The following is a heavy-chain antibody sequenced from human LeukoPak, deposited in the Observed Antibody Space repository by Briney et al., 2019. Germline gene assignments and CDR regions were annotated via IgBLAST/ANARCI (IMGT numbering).Heavy chain of an antibody. V-gene: IGHV1-46*01. CDR3: ARDATRGIGGSYDLDF. J-gene: IGHJ4*02. CDR2: LNPSRGTT. CDR1: GYNFSSYY. D-gene: IGHD3-16*01. Sequence: ASVRPSCKASGYNFSSYYIQWVRQDPGQGLEWMGLLNPSRGTTAYAPKFQGRVTMTRDTSSNTVYMELRGLRSDDTAIYYCARDATRGIGGSYDLDFWGQGSLVTVSS.